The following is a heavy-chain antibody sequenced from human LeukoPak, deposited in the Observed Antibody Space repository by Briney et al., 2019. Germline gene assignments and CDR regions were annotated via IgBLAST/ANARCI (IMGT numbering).Heavy chain of an antibody. V-gene: IGHV3-74*01. CDR3: AASFRVTGTTYYY. D-gene: IGHD1-20*01. CDR2: ISDDGKKA. J-gene: IGHJ4*02. Sequence: GGSLRLSCAASGFTFTSHWMHWVRHAPGKGLDWVSRISDDGKKANYADSVKGRFTISRDAAKNTLHLQMDSLRVEDTAVYYCAASFRVTGTTYYYWGQGTMVTVSS. CDR1: GFTFTSHW.